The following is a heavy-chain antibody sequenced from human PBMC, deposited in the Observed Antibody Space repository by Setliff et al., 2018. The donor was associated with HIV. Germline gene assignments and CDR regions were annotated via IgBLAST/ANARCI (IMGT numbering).Heavy chain of an antibody. J-gene: IGHJ3*02. CDR3: ATSTLGWSDDAFGI. D-gene: IGHD3-3*02. CDR1: GYTFSSYD. V-gene: IGHV1-8*02. Sequence: GASVKVSCKASGYTFSSYDINWVRQATGQGLEWMGWMNPNSGNTGYAQKFQGRVTMTRNTYISTAYMELRRLKSEDTAVYYCATSTLGWSDDAFGIWGQGAMVTVSS. CDR2: MNPNSGNT.